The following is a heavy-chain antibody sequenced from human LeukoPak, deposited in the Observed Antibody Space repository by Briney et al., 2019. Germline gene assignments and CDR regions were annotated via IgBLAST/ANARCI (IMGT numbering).Heavy chain of an antibody. D-gene: IGHD3-10*01. Sequence: SETLSLTCTVSGGSISSYYWSWIRQPPGKGLEWIGFFHYSGSTNYNPSLKSRVTISVDTSKNQFSLKLSSVTAADTAVYYCASNYYGSGSLDYWGQGNLVTVSS. CDR2: FHYSGST. CDR3: ASNYYGSGSLDY. J-gene: IGHJ4*02. V-gene: IGHV4-59*08. CDR1: GGSISSYY.